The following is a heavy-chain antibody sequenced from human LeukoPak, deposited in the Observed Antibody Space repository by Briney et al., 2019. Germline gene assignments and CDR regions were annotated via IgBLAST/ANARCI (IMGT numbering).Heavy chain of an antibody. V-gene: IGHV3-7*01. CDR1: GFIFSSYW. CDR3: ARDAGYGYDRFDY. Sequence: GGSLRLSCAASGFIFSSYWMAWVRQAPGKGLEWVANIKEDGSEKNYVDSVKGRFTISRDNAKNSPYLQMNSLRAEDTAVYYCARDAGYGYDRFDYWGQGTQVTVSS. J-gene: IGHJ4*02. CDR2: IKEDGSEK. D-gene: IGHD5-18*01.